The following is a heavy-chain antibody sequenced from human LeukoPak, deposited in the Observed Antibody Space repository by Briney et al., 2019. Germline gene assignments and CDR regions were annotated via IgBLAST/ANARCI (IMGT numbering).Heavy chain of an antibody. D-gene: IGHD6-13*01. J-gene: IGHJ4*02. V-gene: IGHV3-7*01. CDR1: GFTFSSYS. CDR3: ARIGYSSSCFDY. Sequence: GGSLRLSCAASGFTFSSYSMNWVRQAPGKGLEWVANIKQDGSEKDYVDSMKGRSTISRDNAKNSVYLQMNSLRAEDTAVYYCARIGYSSSCFDYWGQGTVVTVSS. CDR2: IKQDGSEK.